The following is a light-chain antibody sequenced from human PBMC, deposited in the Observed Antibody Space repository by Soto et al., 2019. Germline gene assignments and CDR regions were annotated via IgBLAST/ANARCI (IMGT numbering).Light chain of an antibody. J-gene: IGKJ2*01. CDR1: QSLLHSNGYNY. Sequence: DMVMTQSPLSLPVTPGEPASISCRSSQSLLHSNGYNYLDWYLQKPGQSPQLLIFLGSNRASWVPDRFSGSGSGTDFTLKISRVEAEDVGVYYCMQALQAPYTFGLGTKLEIK. V-gene: IGKV2-28*01. CDR2: LGS. CDR3: MQALQAPYT.